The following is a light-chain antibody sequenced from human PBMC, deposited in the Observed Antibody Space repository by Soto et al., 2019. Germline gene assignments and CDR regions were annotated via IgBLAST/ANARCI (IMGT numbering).Light chain of an antibody. Sequence: EFVLTQSPGTLSLSPGERATLSCRASQTVRNNYLAWYQQKPGQAPRLLIYDASSRATGIPDRFSGSGSGTDFTHTISRREPEDYAVYYCQQFSSYPLTFGGGTKVEIK. J-gene: IGKJ4*01. V-gene: IGKV3-20*01. CDR2: DAS. CDR3: QQFSSYPLT. CDR1: QTVRNNY.